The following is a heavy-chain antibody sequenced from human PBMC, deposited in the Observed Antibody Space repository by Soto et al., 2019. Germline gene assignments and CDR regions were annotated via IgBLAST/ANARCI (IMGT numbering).Heavy chain of an antibody. D-gene: IGHD1-1*01. J-gene: IGHJ6*02. CDR2: IGSSGGNS. CDR3: AREKRHNSLGGRFGMDV. CDR1: GFIFSDFS. V-gene: IGHV3-21*01. Sequence: ESGGGLVKPGGSLRLSCAVSGFIFSDFSMNWVRQAPGKGLEWVAPIGSSGGNSFYADSVKGRFIISRDNAKTSLDLQINSLRAEDTAVYYCAREKRHNSLGGRFGMDVWGQGTTVTVS.